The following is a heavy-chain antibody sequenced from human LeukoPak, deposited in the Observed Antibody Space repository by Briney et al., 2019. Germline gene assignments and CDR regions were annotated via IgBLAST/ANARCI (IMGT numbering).Heavy chain of an antibody. J-gene: IGHJ4*02. Sequence: GGSLRLSCAASGFTFSSYWMHWVRQVPGKGLVWVSCINSDGSTTNYADSVGGRFTISRDNAKTTLYLQMNSLRAEDTAVYYCASGARDGYKYTLDYWGQGILVTVSS. CDR1: GFTFSSYW. V-gene: IGHV3-74*01. CDR2: INSDGSTT. CDR3: ASGARDGYKYTLDY. D-gene: IGHD5-24*01.